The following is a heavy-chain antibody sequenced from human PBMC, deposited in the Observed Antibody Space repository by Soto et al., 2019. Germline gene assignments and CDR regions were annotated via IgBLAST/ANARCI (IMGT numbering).Heavy chain of an antibody. J-gene: IGHJ5*02. CDR2: ISYDGSNK. CDR1: GFTFSSYA. CDR3: ASGVVVTATTNWFDP. D-gene: IGHD2-21*02. Sequence: PGGSLRLSCAASGFTFSSYAMHWVRQAPGKGLEWVAVISYDGSNKYYADSVKGRFTISRDNSKNTLYLQMNSLRAEDTAVYYCASGVVVTATTNWFDPWGQGTLVTVSS. V-gene: IGHV3-30-3*01.